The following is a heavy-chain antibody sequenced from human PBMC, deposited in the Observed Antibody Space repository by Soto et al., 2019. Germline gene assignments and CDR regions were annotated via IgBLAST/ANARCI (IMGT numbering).Heavy chain of an antibody. D-gene: IGHD2-15*01. Sequence: PSETLSLTCTVSGDSISTYYWSWIRQPPGMGLEWIGYIYYSGRTDYNPSLKSRVTISVDTSKNQFSLKLSPVTAADTAVYYCARAELSRFDPWGQGTLVTVSS. CDR3: ARAELSRFDP. J-gene: IGHJ5*02. CDR1: GDSISTYY. CDR2: IYYSGRT. V-gene: IGHV4-59*01.